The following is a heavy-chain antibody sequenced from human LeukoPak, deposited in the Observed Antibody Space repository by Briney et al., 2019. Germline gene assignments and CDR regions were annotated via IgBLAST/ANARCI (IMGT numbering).Heavy chain of an antibody. CDR2: LDPSGRT. J-gene: IGHJ4*02. Sequence: PSETLSLTCTVSSGSISSYYWSWVRQPAGKGLIWIGRLDPSGRTNYSPSLQGRVTMSLDTSTNQFSLKLSSVTAADTAVYYCSTRPLSHGYYELDDYWGQGILVAVSS. CDR1: SGSISSYY. D-gene: IGHD1-26*01. V-gene: IGHV4-4*07. CDR3: STRPLSHGYYELDDY.